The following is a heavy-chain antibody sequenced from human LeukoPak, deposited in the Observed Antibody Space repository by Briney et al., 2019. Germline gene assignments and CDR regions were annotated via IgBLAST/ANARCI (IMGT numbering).Heavy chain of an antibody. J-gene: IGHJ4*02. CDR1: GFTFSNYW. CDR2: IKQDGSER. D-gene: IGHD1-26*01. V-gene: IGHV3-7*01. CDR3: VRDTGGSGSYPDY. Sequence: GRSLRLSCAASGFTFSNYWMTWVRQAPGKGLEWVANIKQDGSERYYVDSVRGRFTISRDNAKNSVYLQVNSLRVKDTAMYYCVRDTGGSGSYPDYWGQGVLVTVSS.